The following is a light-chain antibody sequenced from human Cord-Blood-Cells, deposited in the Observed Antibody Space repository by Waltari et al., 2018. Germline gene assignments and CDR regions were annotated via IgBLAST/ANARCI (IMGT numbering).Light chain of an antibody. CDR3: CSYAGSSTYV. J-gene: IGLJ1*01. Sequence: QPALTQPASVSGSPGQSLTLSCTGTSRDVGSYNLVSWYQQHPGKSPKLMIYEGSKRPSGVSNRCSGSKSGNTASLTISGLQAEDEADYYCCSYAGSSTYVFGTGTKVTVL. CDR2: EGS. CDR1: SRDVGSYNL. V-gene: IGLV2-23*01.